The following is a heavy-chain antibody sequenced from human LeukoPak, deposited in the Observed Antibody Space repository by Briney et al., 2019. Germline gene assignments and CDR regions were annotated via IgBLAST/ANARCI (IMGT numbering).Heavy chain of an antibody. CDR3: ARWFYSGWAFDC. Sequence: PSETLSLTCTVSGGTISSYYWNWIRQPPGKGLEWIGYIHDSGSTKYNPSLKSRVAISVDTSKNQFSLKLSSVTAADTAVYYCARWFYSGWAFDCWGQGTLVTVSS. V-gene: IGHV4-59*08. CDR1: GGTISSYY. D-gene: IGHD6-19*01. J-gene: IGHJ4*02. CDR2: IHDSGST.